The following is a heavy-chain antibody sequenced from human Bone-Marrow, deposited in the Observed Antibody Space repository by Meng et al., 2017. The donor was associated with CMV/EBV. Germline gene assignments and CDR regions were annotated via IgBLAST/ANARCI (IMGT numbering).Heavy chain of an antibody. CDR3: AHRRETAAGLAFDP. V-gene: IGHV2-5*01. D-gene: IGHD6-13*01. CDR2: IYWSDDK. CDR1: GFSLSTSGVG. Sequence: SGPTLVKPTQTLTLTCTFSGFSLSTSGVGVGWIRQPPGKALEWLALIYWSDDKRYNPSLKSRLTITKDTSKNQVVLTMTNMDPVDTATYYCAHRRETAAGLAFDPWAQGTLVTVSS. J-gene: IGHJ5*02.